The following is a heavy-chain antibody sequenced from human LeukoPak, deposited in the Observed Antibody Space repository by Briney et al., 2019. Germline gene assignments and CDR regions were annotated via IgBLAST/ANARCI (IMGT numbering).Heavy chain of an antibody. J-gene: IGHJ4*02. CDR2: IYYSGST. Sequence: SETLSLTCTGSGGSISSYYWSWIRQPPGKGLEWIGYIYYSGSTNYNPSLKSRVTISVDTSKNQFSLKLSSVTAADTAVYYCARQYGSGSYDFDYWGQGTLVTVSS. CDR3: ARQYGSGSYDFDY. D-gene: IGHD3-10*01. V-gene: IGHV4-59*01. CDR1: GGSISSYY.